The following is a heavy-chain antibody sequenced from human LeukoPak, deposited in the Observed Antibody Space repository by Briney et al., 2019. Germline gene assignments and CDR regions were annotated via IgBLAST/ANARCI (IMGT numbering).Heavy chain of an antibody. CDR2: MNPNSGNT. Sequence: ASVKVSCKASGYTFTSYDINWVRQATGQGLEWMGWMNPNSGNTGYAQKFQGRVTMTRNTSISTAYMELSSLRSEDTAVYYCARVRFYSSGWFTRYYYGMDVWGQGTTVTVSS. J-gene: IGHJ6*02. CDR3: ARVRFYSSGWFTRYYYGMDV. CDR1: GYTFTSYD. D-gene: IGHD6-19*01. V-gene: IGHV1-8*01.